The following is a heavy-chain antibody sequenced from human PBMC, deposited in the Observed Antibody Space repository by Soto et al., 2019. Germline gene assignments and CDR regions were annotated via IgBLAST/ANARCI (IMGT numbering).Heavy chain of an antibody. CDR3: ATQDFRGTTGTT. CDR2: ISGNSRST. D-gene: IGHD1-1*01. V-gene: IGHV3-23*01. Sequence: EVQLLESGGGLVQPGGSLRLSCAASGFTFSSSAMGWVRQGPGKGLEWVSLISGNSRSTYYVDSVKGRFAISRDNSKNTLYLQLSSLRAEDTAVYYCATQDFRGTTGTTWGQGTLVTVSS. J-gene: IGHJ4*02. CDR1: GFTFSSSA.